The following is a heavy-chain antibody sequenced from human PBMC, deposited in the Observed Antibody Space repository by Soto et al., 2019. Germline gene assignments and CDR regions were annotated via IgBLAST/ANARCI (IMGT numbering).Heavy chain of an antibody. CDR1: GFTLSSVG. J-gene: IGHJ4*02. D-gene: IGHD1-26*01. CDR3: AKEESTGYYRTADY. V-gene: IGHV3-30*18. CDR2: TPYNENTE. Sequence: QVQLVESGGGVVQPGRSLRLSCAASGFTLSSVGMHWVRQAPGKGLEWVGVTPYNENTEYYGASVKGRFTIFRDNSKNTVYLEMNSLRPEDTAVYYCAKEESTGYYRTADYWGQGTLVTVSS.